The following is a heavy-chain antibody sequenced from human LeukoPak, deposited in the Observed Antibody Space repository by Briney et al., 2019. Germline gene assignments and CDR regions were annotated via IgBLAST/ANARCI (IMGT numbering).Heavy chain of an antibody. CDR3: ARETYSYDSSGYYYPSGFDY. J-gene: IGHJ4*02. V-gene: IGHV3-23*01. CDR2: INNNGGST. CDR1: GFTFSTYA. D-gene: IGHD3-22*01. Sequence: PGGPLRLSCAASGFTFSTYAMSWVRQAPGKGLEWVSTINNNGGSTYYADSVRGRFTLSRDNARSSLYLQMNSLRAEDTAVYYCARETYSYDSSGYYYPSGFDYWGQGTLVTVSS.